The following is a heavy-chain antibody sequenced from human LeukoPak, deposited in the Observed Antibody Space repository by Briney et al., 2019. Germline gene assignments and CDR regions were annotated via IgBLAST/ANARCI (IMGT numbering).Heavy chain of an antibody. V-gene: IGHV3-23*01. CDR3: AKGGNPDY. CDR1: GFTFSSYA. J-gene: IGHJ4*02. CDR2: VGGSGVST. Sequence: GGSLRLSCAASGFTFSSYAMSWVRQAPGKGLEWVSAVGGSGVSTYYADSVKGRFTISRDNSKNTLFLQMNSLRAEDTAVYYCAKGGNPDYWGQGTLVTVSS.